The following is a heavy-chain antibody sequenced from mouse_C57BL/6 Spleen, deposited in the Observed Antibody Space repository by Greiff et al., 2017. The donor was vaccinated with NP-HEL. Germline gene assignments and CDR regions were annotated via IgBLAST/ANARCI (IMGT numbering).Heavy chain of an antibody. J-gene: IGHJ4*01. V-gene: IGHV3-6*01. Sequence: EVQLQESGPGLVKPSQSLSLTCSVTGYSITSGYYWNWIRQFPGNKLEWMGYISYDGSNNYNPSLKNRISITRDTSKNQFFLKLNSVTTEDTATYYCARGQGVYYGSSYGAMDYWGQGTSVTVSS. D-gene: IGHD1-1*01. CDR2: ISYDGSN. CDR3: ARGQGVYYGSSYGAMDY. CDR1: GYSITSGYY.